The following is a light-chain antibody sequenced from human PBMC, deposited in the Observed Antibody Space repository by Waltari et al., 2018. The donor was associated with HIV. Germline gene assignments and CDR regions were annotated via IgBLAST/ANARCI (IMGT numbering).Light chain of an antibody. CDR3: AAWDDSLSGLVV. CDR2: SKN. Sequence: QSVLTQPPTASGTPGQRVTIPCSGSSSNIGSNTVNWYQQLPGTAPRLLIYSKNQRPSGVPDRFSGSKSGTSASLAISGLQSEDEADYYCAAWDDSLSGLVVFGGGTKLTVL. V-gene: IGLV1-44*01. J-gene: IGLJ2*01. CDR1: SSNIGSNT.